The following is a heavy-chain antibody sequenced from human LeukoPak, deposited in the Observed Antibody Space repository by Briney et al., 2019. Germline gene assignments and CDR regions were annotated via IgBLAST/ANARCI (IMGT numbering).Heavy chain of an antibody. CDR2: ISAYNGNT. CDR3: ARDNGPLGATPFDY. J-gene: IGHJ4*02. CDR1: GYTFTSYG. V-gene: IGHV1-18*01. Sequence: ASVKVSCKASGYTFTSYGISWVRQAPGQGLEWMGWISAYNGNTNYAQKLQGRVTMTTDTSTSTAYMELRSLRSDDTAVYYCARDNGPLGATPFDYWGQGTLVTVSS. D-gene: IGHD1-26*01.